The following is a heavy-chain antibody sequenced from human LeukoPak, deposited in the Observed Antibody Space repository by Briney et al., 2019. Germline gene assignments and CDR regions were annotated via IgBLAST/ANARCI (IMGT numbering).Heavy chain of an antibody. J-gene: IGHJ4*02. CDR1: GGTFSSYA. V-gene: IGHV1-69*06. CDR2: IIPIFGTA. Sequence: SVKVSCKASGGTFSSYAISWVRQAPGQGREWMGGIIPIFGTANYAQKFQGRVTITADKSTSTAYMELSSLRSEDTAVYYCARVGSGWSLGFDYWGQGTLVTVSS. CDR3: ARVGSGWSLGFDY. D-gene: IGHD6-19*01.